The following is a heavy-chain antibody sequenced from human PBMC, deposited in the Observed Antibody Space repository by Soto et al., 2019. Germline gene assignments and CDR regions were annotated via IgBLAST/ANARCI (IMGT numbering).Heavy chain of an antibody. D-gene: IGHD2-2*01. Sequence: PAGSMTLPFAASGCPLSSYGRHRVRPAQDKGLEWVAVISYDGSNKYYADSVKGRFTISRDNSKNTLYLQMNSLRAEDTAVYYCAKDLYAAYCSSISCYLGMDAWGQGTTVTVSS. J-gene: IGHJ6*02. CDR1: GCPLSSYG. CDR2: ISYDGSNK. CDR3: AKDLYAAYCSSISCYLGMDA. V-gene: IGHV3-30*18.